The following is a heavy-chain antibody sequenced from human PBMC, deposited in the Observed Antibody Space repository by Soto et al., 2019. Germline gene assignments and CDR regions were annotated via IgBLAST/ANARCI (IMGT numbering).Heavy chain of an antibody. CDR1: SDSISSYY. J-gene: IGHJ4*02. D-gene: IGHD6-19*01. V-gene: IGHV4-59*08. Sequence: QVQLQESGPGLVRPSETLSLTCTVSSDSISSYYWIWIRQSPGKGLEWIGYTDYSGNTNYNPSLKSRVTISGDTSKIQFSLRQSSVTAADTAVYYCARAVGDPLYYLDYWGQGTLVTVSS. CDR2: TDYSGNT. CDR3: ARAVGDPLYYLDY.